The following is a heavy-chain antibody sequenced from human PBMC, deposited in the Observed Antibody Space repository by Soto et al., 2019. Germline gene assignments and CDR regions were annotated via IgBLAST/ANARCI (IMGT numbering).Heavy chain of an antibody. CDR2: TYYSGST. D-gene: IGHD3-9*01. CDR3: ARGNILTGYYHNWFDP. V-gene: IGHV4-59*01. Sequence: SETLSLTCTVSGGSISSYYWSWIRQPPGKGLEWIGYTYYSGSTNYNPSLKSRVTISVDTSKNQFSLKLSSVTAADTAVYYCARGNILTGYYHNWFDPWGQGTLVTVSS. CDR1: GGSISSYY. J-gene: IGHJ5*02.